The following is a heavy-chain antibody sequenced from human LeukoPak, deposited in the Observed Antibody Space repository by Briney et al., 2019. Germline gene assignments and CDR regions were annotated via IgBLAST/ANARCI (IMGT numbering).Heavy chain of an antibody. CDR2: ISSSSSYI. D-gene: IGHD6-19*01. Sequence: GGSLRLSCAASGFTFSIYSMIWVRQAPGKGLEWVSSISSSSSYIYYGDSVKGRFTISRDNAKNSVYLQMNSLGAEDAAVYYCAAGIAVDWGQGTLVTVSS. V-gene: IGHV3-21*01. J-gene: IGHJ4*02. CDR1: GFTFSIYS. CDR3: AAGIAVD.